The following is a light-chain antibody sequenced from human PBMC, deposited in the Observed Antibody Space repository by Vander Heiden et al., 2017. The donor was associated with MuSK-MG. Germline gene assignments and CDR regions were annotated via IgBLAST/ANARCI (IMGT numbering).Light chain of an antibody. CDR2: AAS. V-gene: IGKV1-39*01. CDR1: QTINNY. J-gene: IGKJ2*01. Sequence: DIQMTQSPSSLSASVGDRVTITCRASQTINNYLNWYQQKPGEAPKLVIYAASTLHSGVPSRFSGSGSGTAFTLTLSNLQPEDFATYFCQQRDSTPHTFGLGTKLEIK. CDR3: QQRDSTPHT.